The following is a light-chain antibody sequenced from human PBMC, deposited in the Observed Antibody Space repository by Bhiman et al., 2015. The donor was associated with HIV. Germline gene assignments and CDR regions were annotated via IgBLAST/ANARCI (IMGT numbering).Light chain of an antibody. CDR3: SSYTSSSTLL. Sequence: QSALTQPASVSGSPGQSITVSCTGTSSDVGTYNLVSWYQHHPGKAPKLMIYDVSKRPSGVSNRFSGSKSGNTASLTISGLQAEDEADYYCSSYTSSSTLLFGGGTKLTVL. V-gene: IGLV2-14*02. CDR2: DVS. J-gene: IGLJ2*01. CDR1: SSDVGTYNL.